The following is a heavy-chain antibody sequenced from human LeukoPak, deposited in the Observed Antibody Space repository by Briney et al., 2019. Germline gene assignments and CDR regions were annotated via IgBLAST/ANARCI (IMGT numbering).Heavy chain of an antibody. CDR2: IYYSGST. CDR3: ARGRATHRY. Sequence: SETLSLTCTVSGGSMSNYCWSWIRQPPGKGLEWIGCIYYSGSTNYNPSLESRVTISVDTSKNQFSLKLSSVTAADTAVYFCARGRATHRYWGQGTLVTVSS. V-gene: IGHV4-59*01. J-gene: IGHJ4*02. CDR1: GGSMSNYC.